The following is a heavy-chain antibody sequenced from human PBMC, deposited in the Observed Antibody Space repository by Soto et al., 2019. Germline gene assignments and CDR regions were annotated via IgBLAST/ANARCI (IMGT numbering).Heavy chain of an antibody. J-gene: IGHJ6*02. CDR1: GGSISSYY. CDR2: IYYSGST. CDR3: ARDHRYCSSTSCYGSEGYYYYYGMDV. D-gene: IGHD2-2*01. V-gene: IGHV4-59*01. Sequence: SETLSLTCTISGGSISSYYWRWIRQPPGKGLEWIGYIYYSGSTNYNPSLKSRVTISVDTSKNQFSLKLSSVTAADTAVYYCARDHRYCSSTSCYGSEGYYYYYGMDVWGQGTTVT.